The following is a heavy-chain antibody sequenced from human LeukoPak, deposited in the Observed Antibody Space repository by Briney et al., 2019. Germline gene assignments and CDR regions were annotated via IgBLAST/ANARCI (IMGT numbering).Heavy chain of an antibody. D-gene: IGHD6-19*01. CDR2: IYTSGST. V-gene: IGHV4-4*07. CDR3: ARGPRSSDWYSVDY. J-gene: IGHJ4*02. Sequence: SETLSLTCTVSGCSISNYYWSWIRQPAGKGLEWIGRIYTSGSTNYNPSLKSRVTMSVDTSKNQFSLKLSSVTAADTAVYYCARGPRSSDWYSVDYWGRGTLVTVSS. CDR1: GCSISNYY.